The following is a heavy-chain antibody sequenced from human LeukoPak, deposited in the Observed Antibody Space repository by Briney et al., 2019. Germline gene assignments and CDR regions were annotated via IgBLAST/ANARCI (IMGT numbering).Heavy chain of an antibody. Sequence: GGSLRLSCAASGFTFSSYAMSWVRQAPGKGLEWVSAISGSGGSTYYADSVKGRFTISRDNSKNTLYLQMNSLRAEDTAVYYCAKDALIAVAGWDDYYYMDVWGKGTTVTVSS. CDR2: ISGSGGST. CDR3: AKDALIAVAGWDDYYYMDV. D-gene: IGHD6-19*01. J-gene: IGHJ6*03. CDR1: GFTFSSYA. V-gene: IGHV3-23*01.